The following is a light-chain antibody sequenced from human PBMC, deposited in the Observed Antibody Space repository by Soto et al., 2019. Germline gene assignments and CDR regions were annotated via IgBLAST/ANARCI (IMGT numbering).Light chain of an antibody. CDR3: QKYGSSPSIT. Sequence: ELVLTQSPGTLSLSPGERATLSCRASQSVSSSYLAWYQQKPGQAPRLLIHGASSRATGIPDRFSGSGSGTDFTLTISSLEPEDFAVYYCQKYGSSPSITFGQGTRLEIK. CDR1: QSVSSSY. V-gene: IGKV3-20*01. J-gene: IGKJ5*01. CDR2: GAS.